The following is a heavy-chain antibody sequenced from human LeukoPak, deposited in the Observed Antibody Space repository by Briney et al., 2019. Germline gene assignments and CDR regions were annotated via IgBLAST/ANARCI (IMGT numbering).Heavy chain of an antibody. CDR2: IYGTGST. CDR3: SRYDSRGSASTRFDY. Sequence: SETLSLTCTVSGYTLGTNYFWGWIREPPGKVLELIWRIYGTGSTSYNQSLMNRFTMSVDTSKNPFSLHLTTVTAADTAVYYCSRYDSRGSASTRFDYWGQGILVTISS. V-gene: IGHV4-38-2*02. D-gene: IGHD3-16*01. CDR1: GYTLGTNYF. J-gene: IGHJ4*02.